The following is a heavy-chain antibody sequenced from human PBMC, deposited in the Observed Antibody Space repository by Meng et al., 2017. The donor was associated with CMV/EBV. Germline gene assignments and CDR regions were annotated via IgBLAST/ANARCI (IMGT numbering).Heavy chain of an antibody. Sequence: QVQLVQSGAEVKKPXXXXXXXCKASGYTFTSYYMHWVRQAPGQGLEWMGIINPSGGSTSYAQKFQGRVTMTRDTSTSTVYMELSSLRSEDTAVYYCARDLQQLVPPVGYFDYWGQGTLFTVSS. CDR1: GYTFTSYY. J-gene: IGHJ4*02. CDR3: ARDLQQLVPPVGYFDY. V-gene: IGHV1-46*01. CDR2: INPSGGST. D-gene: IGHD6-13*01.